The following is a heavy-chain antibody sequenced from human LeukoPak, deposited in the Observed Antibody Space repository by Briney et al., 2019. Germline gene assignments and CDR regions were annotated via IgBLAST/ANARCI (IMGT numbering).Heavy chain of an antibody. D-gene: IGHD2-8*01. CDR3: ATGGRSGMAFDF. CDR2: IYGGGNT. CDR1: GFIATSNY. V-gene: IGHV3-53*01. Sequence: GSLRLSCSFSGFIATSNYMAWVRQSAGKGLQWISFIYGGGNTLYADSVRDRVSISRDNSKSTLYLQMNSLRVEDTAVYYCATGGRSGMAFDFWGQGTLVTVSS. J-gene: IGHJ4*02.